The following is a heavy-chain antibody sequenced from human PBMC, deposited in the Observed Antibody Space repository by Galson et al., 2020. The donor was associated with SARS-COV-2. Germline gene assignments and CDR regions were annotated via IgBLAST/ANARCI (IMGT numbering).Heavy chain of an antibody. CDR2: INHSGST. CDR3: ASSSWSYWYFDL. J-gene: IGHJ2*01. V-gene: IGHV4-34*01. Sequence: ETSETLSLTCAVYGGSFSGYYWSWIRQPPGKGLEWIGEINHSGSTNYNPSLKSQVTISVDTSKNQFSLKLSSVTAADTAVYYCASSSWSYWYFDLWGRGTLVSVSS. D-gene: IGHD6-13*01. CDR1: GGSFSGYY.